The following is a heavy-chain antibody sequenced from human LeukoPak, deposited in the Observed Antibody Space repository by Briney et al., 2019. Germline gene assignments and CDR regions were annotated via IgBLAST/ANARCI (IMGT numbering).Heavy chain of an antibody. Sequence: GGSLRLSCAASGFTFSSYAMHWVRQAPGKGLEWVAVISYDGSNKYNADSVKGRFTISRDNSKNTLYLQMNSLRAEDTAVYYCARGSYGSGGSAFDIWGQGTMVTVSS. CDR3: ARGSYGSGGSAFDI. V-gene: IGHV3-30-3*01. D-gene: IGHD3-10*01. CDR2: ISYDGSNK. CDR1: GFTFSSYA. J-gene: IGHJ3*02.